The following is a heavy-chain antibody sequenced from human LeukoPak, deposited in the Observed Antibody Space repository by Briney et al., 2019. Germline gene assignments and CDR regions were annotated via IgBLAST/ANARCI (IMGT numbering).Heavy chain of an antibody. D-gene: IGHD6-6*01. CDR2: ISYDGSNK. J-gene: IGHJ4*02. CDR3: ARGGIPAWSSSSWRGYFDY. V-gene: IGHV3-30*04. CDR1: GFTFSSYA. Sequence: PGGSLRLSCAASGFTFSSYAMHWVRQAPGKGLEWVAVISYDGSNKYYADSVKGRFTISRDNSKNTLYLQMNSLRAEDTAVYYCARGGIPAWSSSSWRGYFDYWGQGTLVTVSS.